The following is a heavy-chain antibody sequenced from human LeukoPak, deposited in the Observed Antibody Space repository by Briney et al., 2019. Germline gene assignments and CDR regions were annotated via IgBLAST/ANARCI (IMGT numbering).Heavy chain of an antibody. V-gene: IGHV4-39*01. J-gene: IGHJ4*02. CDR2: IYYTGSA. CDR3: ARHPERYSYFDY. D-gene: IGHD5-18*01. CDR1: GGSISSSSYY. Sequence: SETPSLTCTVSGGSISSSSYYWGWIRQPPGKGLEWIGSIYYTGSAYYNPSLKSRVTMSVDTSKNQFSLRLSSVTAADTAVYSCARHPERYSYFDYWGQGTLVTAST.